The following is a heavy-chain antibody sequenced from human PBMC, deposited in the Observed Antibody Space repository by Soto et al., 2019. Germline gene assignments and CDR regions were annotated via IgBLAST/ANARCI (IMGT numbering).Heavy chain of an antibody. D-gene: IGHD1-26*01. J-gene: IGHJ2*01. Sequence: QVQLAESGGGAVQPGRSLRLSCAASGFTFSSYAMQWVRQAPGEGLQWVAVISNDGTNKDHADSVKGRFTISRDNSKNTLYLQMNSLGTEDTAVYYCTRVPGYGGFNGTFDLWGRGTLVTVSS. CDR1: GFTFSSYA. V-gene: IGHV3-30-3*01. CDR2: ISNDGTNK. CDR3: TRVPGYGGFNGTFDL.